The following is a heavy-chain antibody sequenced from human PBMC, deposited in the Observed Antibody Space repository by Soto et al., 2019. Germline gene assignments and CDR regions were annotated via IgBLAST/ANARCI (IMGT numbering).Heavy chain of an antibody. J-gene: IGHJ6*02. D-gene: IGHD6-19*01. CDR3: ARLGWGSSGWYVFYGMDV. CDR2: INAGNGNT. Sequence: GASVKVSCKASGYTFTRHGMEWVRQAPGQRLEWMGWINAGNGNTKYSQKFQGRVTITRDTSASTVYMELSSLRSEDTAVYYCARLGWGSSGWYVFYGMDVWGRGTTVTVSS. CDR1: GYTFTRHG. V-gene: IGHV1-3*01.